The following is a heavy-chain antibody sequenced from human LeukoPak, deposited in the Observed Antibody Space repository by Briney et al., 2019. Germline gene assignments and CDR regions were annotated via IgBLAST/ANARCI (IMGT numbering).Heavy chain of an antibody. CDR2: IYYSGST. CDR3: ARAHYDYWSGYYTPYYYYYMDV. CDR1: GGSISSYY. J-gene: IGHJ6*03. V-gene: IGHV4-59*01. D-gene: IGHD3-3*01. Sequence: ASETLSLTCTVSGGSISSYYWSWIRQPPGKGLEWIGYIYYSGSTNYNPSLKSRVTISVDTSKNQFSLKLSSVTAADTAVYYCARAHYDYWSGYYTPYYYYYMDVWGKGTTVTVSS.